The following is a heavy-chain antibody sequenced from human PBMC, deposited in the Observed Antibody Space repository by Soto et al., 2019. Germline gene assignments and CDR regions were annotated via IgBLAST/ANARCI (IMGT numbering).Heavy chain of an antibody. CDR2: IFWDDDK. CDR1: GFSLSTTGVG. Sequence: QITLKESGPTLVKPTQTLTLTCTVSGFSLSTTGVGVGWIRQAPGKALDYLAIIFWDDDKYYSPPLKSRITITRDPSENQVFLTLTAVPPVDTGTYYCEYSRPQGAKYFDLWGRGPLATVSP. J-gene: IGHJ2*01. V-gene: IGHV2-5*02. D-gene: IGHD3-16*01. CDR3: EYSRPQGAKYFDL.